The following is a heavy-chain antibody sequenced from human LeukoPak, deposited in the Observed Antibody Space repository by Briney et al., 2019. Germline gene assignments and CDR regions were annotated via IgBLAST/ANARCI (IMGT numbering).Heavy chain of an antibody. Sequence: GGSLRLSCAASDFTFSSYWMSWVRQAPGKGLEWVANIKQDGSEKYYVDSVKGRFTISRDNAENSLYLQMNSLRAEDTAVYYCARAQIYSFDYWGQGTLVTVSS. CDR2: IKQDGSEK. V-gene: IGHV3-7*04. J-gene: IGHJ4*02. CDR1: DFTFSSYW. CDR3: ARAQIYSFDY.